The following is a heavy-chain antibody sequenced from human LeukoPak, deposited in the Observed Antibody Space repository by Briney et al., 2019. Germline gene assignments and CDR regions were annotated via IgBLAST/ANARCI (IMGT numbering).Heavy chain of an antibody. CDR1: GFTFGAYA. Sequence: GGSLRLSCTASGFTFGAYAVTWVRQAPGKGLEWVGFIRSTAYGGTTDFAASVKGRFTISRDDSKTIAYLQMNSLKTEDTAIYYCTLAYCGGDCYSTLDSWGRGTLVTVSS. J-gene: IGHJ4*02. D-gene: IGHD2-21*02. V-gene: IGHV3-49*04. CDR3: TLAYCGGDCYSTLDS. CDR2: IRSTAYGGTT.